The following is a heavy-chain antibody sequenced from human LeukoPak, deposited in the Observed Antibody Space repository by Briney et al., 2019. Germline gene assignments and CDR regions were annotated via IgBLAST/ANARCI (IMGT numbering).Heavy chain of an antibody. D-gene: IGHD5-24*01. CDR3: ARDGYNS. CDR2: INPSGGST. CDR1: GYTFTTYY. J-gene: IGHJ4*02. Sequence: ASVKVSCKSSGYTFTTYYMHWVRQAPGQGLEWMGIINPSGGSTSYAQKFQGRVTVTRDMSTGTVYMELSSLRSEDTAMYYCARDGYNSWGQGTLVTVSS. V-gene: IGHV1-46*01.